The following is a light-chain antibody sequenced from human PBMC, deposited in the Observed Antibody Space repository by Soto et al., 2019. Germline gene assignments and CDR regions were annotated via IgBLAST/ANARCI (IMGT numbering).Light chain of an antibody. CDR1: SSNIGINV. CDR2: SND. J-gene: IGLJ1*01. V-gene: IGLV1-44*01. CDR3: AAWDDSLNGYA. Sequence: QSVLTQPRSASGTPGQRVTISCSGSSSNIGINVLSWYQQLPGAAPKLLIYSNDQRPSGVPDRFSGSKSGTSASLAISGLQSEDEADYYCAAWDDSLNGYAFGPGTKLTVL.